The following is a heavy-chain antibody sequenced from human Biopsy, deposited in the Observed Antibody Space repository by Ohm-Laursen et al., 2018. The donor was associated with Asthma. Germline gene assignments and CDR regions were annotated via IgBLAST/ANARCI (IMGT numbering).Heavy chain of an antibody. V-gene: IGHV4-34*09. CDR3: ARIPRRSGSYFVDY. Sequence: TLSLTCGVYRGSLRVYVWSWIRQPPGKGLEWIGESNQGGSPTFNPSLKSRVSFSRDTSKNQFSLRLSSVTAADTAMYYCARIPRRSGSYFVDYWGQGTLVTVSS. CDR1: RGSLRVYV. CDR2: SNQGGSP. J-gene: IGHJ4*02. D-gene: IGHD3-22*01.